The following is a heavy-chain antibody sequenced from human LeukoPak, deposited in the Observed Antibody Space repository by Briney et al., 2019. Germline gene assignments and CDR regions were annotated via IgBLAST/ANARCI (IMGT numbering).Heavy chain of an antibody. V-gene: IGHV3-23*01. CDR2: ISGGGGST. CDR1: RFTFSSYA. Sequence: GGSLRLSCAASRFTFSSYAMSWVRQAPGKGLEWVSTISGGGGSTYYADSVKGRFTISRDNSKNTLYLQMNSLRANDTAVYYCARSPTAINGYFDPWGQGTLVTVSS. J-gene: IGHJ5*02. D-gene: IGHD2-2*01. CDR3: ARSPTAINGYFDP.